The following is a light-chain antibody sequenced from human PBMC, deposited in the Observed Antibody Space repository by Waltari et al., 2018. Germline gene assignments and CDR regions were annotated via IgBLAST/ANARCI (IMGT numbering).Light chain of an antibody. Sequence: DIQMTQSPSTLSASVGDRVTITCPASQSISIWLAWYQQKPGKAPKLLIYKASSLESGVPSRFSGSGSGTEFTLTISSLQPDDFATYYCQQYNSYWTFGQGTKVEIK. J-gene: IGKJ1*01. CDR1: QSISIW. V-gene: IGKV1-5*03. CDR2: KAS. CDR3: QQYNSYWT.